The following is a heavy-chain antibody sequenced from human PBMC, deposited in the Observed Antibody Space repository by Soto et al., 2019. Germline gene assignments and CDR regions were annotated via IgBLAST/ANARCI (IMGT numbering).Heavy chain of an antibody. CDR2: ISGGGANT. V-gene: IGHV3-23*01. CDR1: GFSFSSYA. D-gene: IGHD2-2*01. Sequence: GGSLRLSCAASGFSFSSYAMSWVRQPPGRGLEWVSTISGGGANTQYAESVKGRFTISRDNSRNTLHLQMSFLRAGDTALYYCAKERYCSATSCYGGFDVWGQGTMVTVSS. J-gene: IGHJ3*01. CDR3: AKERYCSATSCYGGFDV.